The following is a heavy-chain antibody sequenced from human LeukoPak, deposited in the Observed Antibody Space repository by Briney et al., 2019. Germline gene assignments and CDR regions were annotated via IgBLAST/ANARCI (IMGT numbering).Heavy chain of an antibody. J-gene: IGHJ5*02. Sequence: ASVKVSCKASGYTFTGYYMHSVRQAPGQGLEWMGLINPNSGGTNYAQKFQGRVTMTRDTSISTAYMELSRLRSDDTAVYYCATLPAATNWFDPWGQGTLVTVSS. V-gene: IGHV1-2*02. CDR2: INPNSGGT. CDR3: ATLPAATNWFDP. D-gene: IGHD2-2*01. CDR1: GYTFTGYY.